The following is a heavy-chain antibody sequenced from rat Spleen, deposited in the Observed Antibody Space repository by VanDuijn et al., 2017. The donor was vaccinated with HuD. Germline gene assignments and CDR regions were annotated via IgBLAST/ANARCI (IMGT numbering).Heavy chain of an antibody. J-gene: IGHJ2*01. CDR1: GFTFSSFA. D-gene: IGHD1-9*01. V-gene: IGHV5-25*01. CDR3: ARRHYGYTDYFDY. CDR2: ITPDGTNT. Sequence: EVQLVESGGGLVQPGRSLKLSCAASGFTFSSFAMAWVRQAPTKGLEWVASITPDGTNTYYRDSVKGRFTISRDNAKSTLSLQMDSLRSEDTATYYCARRHYGYTDYFDYWGQGVMVTVSS.